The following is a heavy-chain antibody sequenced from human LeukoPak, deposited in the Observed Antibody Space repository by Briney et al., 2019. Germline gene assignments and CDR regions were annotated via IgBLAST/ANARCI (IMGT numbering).Heavy chain of an antibody. V-gene: IGHV1-69*13. CDR2: IIPIFGTA. CDR1: GGTFSSYA. Sequence: SVKVSCKASGGTFSSYAISWVRQAPGQGLEWMGGIIPIFGTANYAQKFQGRVTITADESTSTAYMELSSLRSEDTAVYYCARDRDRYYGSGSYYKTYYYGMDVWGQGTTVTVSS. CDR3: ARDRDRYYGSGSYYKTYYYGMDV. D-gene: IGHD3-10*01. J-gene: IGHJ6*02.